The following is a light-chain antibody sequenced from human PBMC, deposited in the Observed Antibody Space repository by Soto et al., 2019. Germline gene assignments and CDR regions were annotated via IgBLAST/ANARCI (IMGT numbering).Light chain of an antibody. Sequence: DIQMSQSPSSVSASVGDRVTITCRASQDFNNRLAWYQQTPGKAPKLLIYAASSLQPGVPSRFSGSGSGTDFALTISSLQPEDFAPYYCQQANRFPYSFGQGTKLEMK. V-gene: IGKV1-12*01. CDR3: QQANRFPYS. J-gene: IGKJ2*03. CDR2: AAS. CDR1: QDFNNR.